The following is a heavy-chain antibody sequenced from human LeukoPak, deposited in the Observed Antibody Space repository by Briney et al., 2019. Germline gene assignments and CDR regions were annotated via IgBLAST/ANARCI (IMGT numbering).Heavy chain of an antibody. CDR2: IIPVVGRA. CDR3: ASDFVSTNVPFDY. J-gene: IGHJ4*02. D-gene: IGHD5/OR15-5a*01. Sequence: GASVKVSCKASGGTFDSYAFSWVRQAPGQGLEWMGRIIPVVGRANYAQKFEGRVTITADKTTSTAYMELSSLRSEDTAVYYCASDFVSTNVPFDYWGQGTLVTVYS. V-gene: IGHV1-69*04. CDR1: GGTFDSYA.